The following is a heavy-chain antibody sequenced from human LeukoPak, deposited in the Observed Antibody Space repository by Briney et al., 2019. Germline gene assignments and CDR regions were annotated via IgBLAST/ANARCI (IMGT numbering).Heavy chain of an antibody. CDR3: VKDPGWQLQYEGAGAFDI. Sequence: GGSLRLSCSASGFTFSSYAMHWVRQAPGKGLEYVSAISSNGGSTYYADSVKGRFTNSRDNSKNTLYLQMSSLRAEDTAVYYCVKDPGWQLQYEGAGAFDIWGQGTMVTVSS. J-gene: IGHJ3*02. CDR2: ISSNGGST. V-gene: IGHV3-64D*06. CDR1: GFTFSSYA. D-gene: IGHD2-15*01.